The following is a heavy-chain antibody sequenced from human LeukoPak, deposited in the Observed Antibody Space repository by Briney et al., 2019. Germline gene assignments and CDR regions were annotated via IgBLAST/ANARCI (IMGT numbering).Heavy chain of an antibody. J-gene: IGHJ4*02. Sequence: SETLSLTCTVSADSLSSGGHYWAWIRQFPGKGLESIGFIHHSGRSRHNPSLKDRVAISVDTPRNQFAVKLISVTAADTAMYYCARGGNRFGGFYFDYWGQGIQVIVSS. CDR2: IHHSGRS. D-gene: IGHD3-10*01. V-gene: IGHV4-31*03. CDR3: ARGGNRFGGFYFDY. CDR1: ADSLSSGGHY.